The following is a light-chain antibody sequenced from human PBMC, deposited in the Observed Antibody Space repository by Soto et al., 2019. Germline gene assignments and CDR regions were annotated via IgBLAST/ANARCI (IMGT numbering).Light chain of an antibody. V-gene: IGKV1-39*01. CDR1: QSISSY. Sequence: DLQMTQSPSSLSPSXGRRITIAXXASQSISSYLNWYQQKLGQAPRLLIYAASDRATGIPGRFSGSGSGTDFTLTISSLQPEDVATYYCQKYNNVPATFGLGTRLEIK. CDR2: AAS. CDR3: QKYNNVPAT. J-gene: IGKJ5*01.